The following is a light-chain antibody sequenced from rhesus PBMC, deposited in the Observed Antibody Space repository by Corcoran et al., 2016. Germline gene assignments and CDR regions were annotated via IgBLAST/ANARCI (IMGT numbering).Light chain of an antibody. CDR2: GAS. CDR3: QKYSSSPYS. V-gene: IGKV3-53*01. J-gene: IGKJ2*01. CDR1: QSVSSY. Sequence: QVILTQSPATLSLSPGERATLSCRASQSVSSYLAWYQQQPGQAPRLLISGASSRATGIPDRFSGSGSGTEFTLPISSLEPEDFAVYYCQKYSSSPYSFGQGPKWRSN.